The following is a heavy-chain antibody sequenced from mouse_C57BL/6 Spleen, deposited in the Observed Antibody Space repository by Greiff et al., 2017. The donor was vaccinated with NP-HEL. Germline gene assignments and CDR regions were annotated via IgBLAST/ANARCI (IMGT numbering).Heavy chain of an antibody. CDR2: IWSGGST. CDR1: GFSLTSYG. V-gene: IGHV2-2*01. J-gene: IGHJ2*01. CDR3: ATYYSNYSYYFDY. Sequence: VQLQQSGPGLVQPSQSLSITCTVSGFSLTSYGVHWVRQSPGKGLEWLGVIWSGGSTDYNAAFISRLSISKDNSKSQVFFKMNSLQADDTAIYYCATYYSNYSYYFDYWGQGTTLTVSS. D-gene: IGHD2-5*01.